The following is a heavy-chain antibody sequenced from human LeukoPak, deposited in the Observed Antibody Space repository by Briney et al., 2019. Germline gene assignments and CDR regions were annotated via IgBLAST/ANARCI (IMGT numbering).Heavy chain of an antibody. CDR1: GGSISSGSYY. V-gene: IGHV4-61*02. CDR2: IYTSGST. D-gene: IGHD1-26*01. CDR3: GGVGATDAFDI. Sequence: SETLSLTCTVSGGSISSGSYYWSWIRQPAGKGLEWIGRIYTSGSTNYNPSLKSRVTISVDTSKNQFSLKLSSVTAADTAVYYCGGVGATDAFDIWGQGTMVTVSS. J-gene: IGHJ3*02.